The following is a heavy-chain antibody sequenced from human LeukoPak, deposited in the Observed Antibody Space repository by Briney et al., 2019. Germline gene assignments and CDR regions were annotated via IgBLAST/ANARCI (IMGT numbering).Heavy chain of an antibody. J-gene: IGHJ5*02. CDR2: INTYGTST. Sequence: GGSLRLSCAASGFTFSSYWMHWVRQVPGKGLIWVGRINTYGTSTTYGDSVEGRFTISRDNAKNTLYLEMNSLGDDDTAVYYCARGSTTVTTKDWFDPWGQGAPVTVSS. CDR3: ARGSTTVTTKDWFDP. D-gene: IGHD4-17*01. V-gene: IGHV3-74*03. CDR1: GFTFSSYW.